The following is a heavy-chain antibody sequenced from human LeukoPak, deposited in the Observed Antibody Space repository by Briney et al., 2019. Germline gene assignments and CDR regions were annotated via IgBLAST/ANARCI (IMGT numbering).Heavy chain of an antibody. J-gene: IGHJ4*02. CDR1: GGTFSSYA. D-gene: IGHD2-2*02. V-gene: IGHV1-18*01. CDR2: ISAYNGNT. Sequence: ASVKVSCKASGGTFSSYAISWVRQAPGQGLEWMGWISAYNGNTNYARKFQGRVSMTTDTSTNTAYMDLRSLRSDDTAVYYCARDMGSTSCYSWGQGTLVTVSS. CDR3: ARDMGSTSCYS.